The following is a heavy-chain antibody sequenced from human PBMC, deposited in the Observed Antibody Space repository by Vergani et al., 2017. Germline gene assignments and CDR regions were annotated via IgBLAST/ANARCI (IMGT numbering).Heavy chain of an antibody. Sequence: QVQLQESGPGLVTPPGTLSLTCAVSGDSISSNNCWTWVRQPPGKGLEWIGEICHTEDTKYSPALKSRVTVSVDESRNLFSLRLNSVTAANTAGYYCARLSVADNWFDPWGQGPLVIVSS. D-gene: IGHD6-19*01. V-gene: IGHV4-4*03. CDR2: ICHTEDT. CDR3: ARLSVADNWFDP. CDR1: GDSISSNNC. J-gene: IGHJ5*02.